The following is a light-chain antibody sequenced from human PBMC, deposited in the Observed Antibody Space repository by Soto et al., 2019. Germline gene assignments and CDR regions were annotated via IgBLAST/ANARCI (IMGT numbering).Light chain of an antibody. CDR3: QQFNSYSYT. CDR1: QGITSA. Sequence: AIQLTQSPSSLSASVGDRVTITCRASQGITSALAWYQQKPGKAPKLLIYDASSLESGVPSRFSGSGSGTDFTLTISSLQPEDFATYYCQQFNSYSYTFGQGTKLEIK. CDR2: DAS. J-gene: IGKJ2*01. V-gene: IGKV1-13*02.